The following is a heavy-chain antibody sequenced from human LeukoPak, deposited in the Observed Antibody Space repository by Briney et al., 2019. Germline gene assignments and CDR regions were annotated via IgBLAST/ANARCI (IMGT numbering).Heavy chain of an antibody. D-gene: IGHD5-18*01. V-gene: IGHV3-30*02. CDR3: AKEDGGYSYGYGDFDY. CDR1: GFTFSSYG. J-gene: IGHJ4*02. CDR2: IRYGGSNK. Sequence: GGSLRLSCAASGFTFSSYGMHWVRQAPGKGLEWVAFIRYGGSNKYYADSVKGRFTISRDNSTNTLYLQMNSLRAEDTAVYYCAKEDGGYSYGYGDFDYWGQGTLVTVSS.